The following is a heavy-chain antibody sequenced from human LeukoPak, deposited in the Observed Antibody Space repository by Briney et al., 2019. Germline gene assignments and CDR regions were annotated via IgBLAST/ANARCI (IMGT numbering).Heavy chain of an antibody. CDR1: GCTFTGYY. Sequence: GASVKVSCKASGCTFTGYYMHWVRQAPGQGLEWMGWINPNSGGTNYAQKFQGRVTMTRDTSISTAYMELSRLRSDDTAVYYCARDKYGDYGGWFDPWGQGTLVTVSS. D-gene: IGHD4-17*01. CDR3: ARDKYGDYGGWFDP. V-gene: IGHV1-2*02. J-gene: IGHJ5*02. CDR2: INPNSGGT.